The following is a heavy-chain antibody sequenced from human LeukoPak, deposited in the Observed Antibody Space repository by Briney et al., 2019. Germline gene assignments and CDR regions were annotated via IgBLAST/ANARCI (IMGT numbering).Heavy chain of an antibody. CDR2: ISYDGSNK. V-gene: IGHV3-30*04. CDR3: ARDVRGVMQFDY. Sequence: GGSLRLSCAASGFTFSSYAMHWARQAPGKGLEWVAVISYDGSNKYYADSVKGRFTISRDNSKNTLYLQMNSLGAEDTAVYYCARDVRGVMQFDYWGQGTLVTVSS. D-gene: IGHD3-10*02. J-gene: IGHJ4*02. CDR1: GFTFSSYA.